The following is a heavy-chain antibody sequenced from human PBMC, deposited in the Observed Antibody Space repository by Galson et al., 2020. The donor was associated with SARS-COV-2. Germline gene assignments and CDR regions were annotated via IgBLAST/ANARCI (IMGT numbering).Heavy chain of an antibody. J-gene: IGHJ4*02. CDR3: ATLDTSTWYSPFLDD. D-gene: IGHD6-13*01. CDR2: IRQDGNEK. CDR1: GFTFSSYW. Sequence: GESLKISCVASGFTFSSYWMTWLRQAPGKGLEWVANIRQDGNEKTYVDSVKGRFSISMDNAKNSLYLQMNSLRPEDTAVYYCATLDTSTWYSPFLDDWGQGTLVTVSS. V-gene: IGHV3-7*01.